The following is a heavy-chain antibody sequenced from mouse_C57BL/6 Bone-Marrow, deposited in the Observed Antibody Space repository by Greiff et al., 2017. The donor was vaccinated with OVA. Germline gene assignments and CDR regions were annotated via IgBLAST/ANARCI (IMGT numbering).Heavy chain of an antibody. J-gene: IGHJ3*01. Sequence: EVQLQQSGPELVKPGASVKMSCKASGYTFTDYNMHWVKQSHGKSLEWIGYINPNNGGTSYNQKFKGKATLTVNKSSSTAYMELRSLTSEDSAVYYCARGYYYGSRWGFAYWGQGTLVTVSA. CDR3: ARGYYYGSRWGFAY. CDR1: GYTFTDYN. V-gene: IGHV1-22*01. CDR2: INPNNGGT. D-gene: IGHD1-1*01.